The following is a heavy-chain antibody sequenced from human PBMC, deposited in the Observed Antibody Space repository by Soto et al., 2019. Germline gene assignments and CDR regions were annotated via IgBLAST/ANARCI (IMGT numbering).Heavy chain of an antibody. V-gene: IGHV3-23*01. D-gene: IGHD4-17*01. J-gene: IGHJ5*01. CDR2: ITASGGRT. CDR1: GFTFSSYA. Sequence: EVHLLESGGGLVQPGGSLRLSCTASGFTFSSYAMTCVRQAPGMGLEGVSGITASGGRTFYADSVTGRFTISRVNSRSTLYLQMHSLRAEDTAVYYCAKDTRYADYVRWFDSLRQGTLFTVAS. CDR3: AKDTRYADYVRWFDS.